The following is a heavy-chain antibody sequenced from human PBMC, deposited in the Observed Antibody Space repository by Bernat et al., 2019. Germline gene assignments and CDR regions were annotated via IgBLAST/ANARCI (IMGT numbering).Heavy chain of an antibody. V-gene: IGHV3-30*18. Sequence: QVQLVESGGGVVQPGRSLRLSCAASGFTFSSYGMHWVRQAPGKGLEWVAVISYDGSKKYYADSVKGRFTISRDNSKNTLYLQMNSLRAEDTAVYYCAKPGAPYYDSSGYYYWGQGTLVTVSS. CDR1: GFTFSSYG. J-gene: IGHJ4*02. D-gene: IGHD3-22*01. CDR3: AKPGAPYYDSSGYYY. CDR2: ISYDGSKK.